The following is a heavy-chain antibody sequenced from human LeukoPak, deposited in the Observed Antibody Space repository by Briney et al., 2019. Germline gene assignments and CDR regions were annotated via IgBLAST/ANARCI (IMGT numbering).Heavy chain of an antibody. CDR2: ISSSGSTI. D-gene: IGHD3-22*01. Sequence: GGSLRLSCAASGFTFSSYEMNWVRQAPGKGLEWVSYISSSGSTISYADSVKGRFTTSRDNAKNSLYLQMNSLRAEDTAVYYCARDRYDNSGYYQRDVWGQGTTVTVSS. V-gene: IGHV3-48*03. J-gene: IGHJ6*02. CDR1: GFTFSSYE. CDR3: ARDRYDNSGYYQRDV.